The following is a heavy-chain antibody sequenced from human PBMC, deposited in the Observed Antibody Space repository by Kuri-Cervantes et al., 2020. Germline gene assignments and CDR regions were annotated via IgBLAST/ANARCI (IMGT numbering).Heavy chain of an antibody. V-gene: IGHV1-2*02. CDR1: GYTFTGYY. Sequence: ASVKVSCKASGYTFTGYYMHWVRQAPGQGLEWMGWINPNSGGTNYAQKFQGRVTMTRDTSISTAYMELSSLRSEDTAVYYCARGITIFGVVTEYYFDYWGQGTLVTVSS. CDR2: INPNSGGT. CDR3: ARGITIFGVVTEYYFDY. D-gene: IGHD3-3*01. J-gene: IGHJ4*02.